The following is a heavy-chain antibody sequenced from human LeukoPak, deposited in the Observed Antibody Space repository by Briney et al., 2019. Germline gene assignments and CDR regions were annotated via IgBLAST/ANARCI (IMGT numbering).Heavy chain of an antibody. CDR2: ITSSGSHM. D-gene: IGHD4-17*01. Sequence: GGSLRLSCAASGVTFRSYSMNWVRPAPGKRLEWLSSITSSGSHMYYADSVKGRFTISRDNAKSSLYLQMNSLSAEDTAVYYCASFMTTVTIPDYWGQGTLVTVSS. V-gene: IGHV3-21*01. CDR3: ASFMTTVTIPDY. CDR1: GVTFRSYS. J-gene: IGHJ4*02.